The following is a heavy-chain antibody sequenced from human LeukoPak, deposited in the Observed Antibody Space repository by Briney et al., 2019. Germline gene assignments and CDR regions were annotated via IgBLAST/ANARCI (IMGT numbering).Heavy chain of an antibody. D-gene: IGHD2-8*01. V-gene: IGHV3-7*03. CDR3: AKDIMGVSCTNGVCYVFDY. J-gene: IGHJ4*02. CDR1: GGSISIYY. CDR2: IKQDGSEK. Sequence: ETLSLTCSVSGGSISIYYWSWVRQAPGKGLEWVANIKQDGSEKYYVDSVKGRFTISRDNAKNSLYLQMNSLRAEDTAVYYCAKDIMGVSCTNGVCYVFDYWGQGTLVTVSS.